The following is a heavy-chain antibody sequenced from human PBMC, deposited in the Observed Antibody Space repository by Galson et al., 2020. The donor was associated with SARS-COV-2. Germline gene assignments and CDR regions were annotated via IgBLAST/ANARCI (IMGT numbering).Heavy chain of an antibody. D-gene: IGHD2-15*01. Sequence: GESLKISCVGSGFTFNNFAMTWVRQAPGQGLDWVSAIGNNGVSTYYADSVNGRFTISRDNSKSALFLQMDSLRVEDTAIYYCARYCVSSSCCSPVGHYYGMDVWGQGTTVTV. CDR1: GFTFNNFA. CDR2: IGNNGVST. J-gene: IGHJ6*02. V-gene: IGHV3-23*01. CDR3: ARYCVSSSCCSPVGHYYGMDV.